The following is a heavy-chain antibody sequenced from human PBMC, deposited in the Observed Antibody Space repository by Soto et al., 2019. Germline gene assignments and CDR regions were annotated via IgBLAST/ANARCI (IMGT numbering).Heavy chain of an antibody. J-gene: IGHJ4*02. D-gene: IGHD5-18*01. V-gene: IGHV4-34*01. CDR3: ARGLVNSYGYSGKRYYFDC. Sequence: TSETLSLTCAVYGGSFSGYYWSWIRQPPGKGLEWIGEINHSGSTNYNPSLKSRVTISVDTSKNQFSLKLSSVTAADTAVYYCARGLVNSYGYSGKRYYFDCWGQGTLVTVSS. CDR2: INHSGST. CDR1: GGSFSGYY.